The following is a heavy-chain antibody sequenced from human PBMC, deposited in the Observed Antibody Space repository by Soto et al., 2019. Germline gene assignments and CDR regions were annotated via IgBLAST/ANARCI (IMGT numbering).Heavy chain of an antibody. D-gene: IGHD3-16*01. CDR3: ARHLYYDYMWGVYYFDY. CDR2: IYYSGST. Sequence: QLQLQESGPGLVKPSETLSLTCTVSGGSISSSSYYWGWIRQPPGKGLEWIGSIYYSGSTYYNPSLKSRVTISVDTSKNQFSLKLSSVTAADTAVYYCARHLYYDYMWGVYYFDYWGQGTLVTVSS. J-gene: IGHJ4*02. V-gene: IGHV4-39*01. CDR1: GGSISSSSYY.